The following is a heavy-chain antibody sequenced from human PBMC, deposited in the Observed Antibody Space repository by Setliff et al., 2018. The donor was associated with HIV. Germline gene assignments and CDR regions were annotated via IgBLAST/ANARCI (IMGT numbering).Heavy chain of an antibody. D-gene: IGHD6-19*01. CDR3: AKRGYVSAWYDEPVQFYQHMDV. V-gene: IGHV3-23*01. J-gene: IGHJ6*03. CDR2: INGDSTFT. Sequence: SLRLSCAASGFTFTFSTYTMNWVRQAPGKGLEWVSSINGDSTFTYYADSVKDRFTISRDNSKNTLYMQMNNLRAEDTAVYYCAKRGYVSAWYDEPVQFYQHMDVWGKGTTVTVSS. CDR1: GFTFTFSTYT.